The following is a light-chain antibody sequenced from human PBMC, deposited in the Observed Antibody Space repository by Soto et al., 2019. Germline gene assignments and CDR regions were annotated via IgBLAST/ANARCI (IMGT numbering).Light chain of an antibody. J-gene: IGLJ1*01. CDR1: SSDVGSYNL. CDR2: EGS. Sequence: LAQPAAVSGSTGRSITIYCNGTSSDVGSYNLVSWYQQHPGKAPKLMIYEGSKRPSGVSNRFSGSKSGNTASLTISGLQAEDEADYYCCSYAGSSTFYVFGTGTKVTVL. CDR3: CSYAGSSTFYV. V-gene: IGLV2-23*01.